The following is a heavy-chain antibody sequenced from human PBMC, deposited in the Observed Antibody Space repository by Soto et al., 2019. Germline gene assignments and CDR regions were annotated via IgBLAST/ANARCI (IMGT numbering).Heavy chain of an antibody. CDR3: ATLQRKIARTPDAIWSFDP. CDR2: LDAEDGET. Sequence: ASVKVSCKVSGYSLSDLSIHWVRQAPGKGLEWMGGLDAEDGETIYAQKLQGRGTMTEDTSTDTAYMELSSLTSEDTAMYYCATLQRKIARTPDAIWSFDPWGQGTLVTVSS. CDR1: GYSLSDLS. D-gene: IGHD2-2*01. V-gene: IGHV1-24*01. J-gene: IGHJ5*02.